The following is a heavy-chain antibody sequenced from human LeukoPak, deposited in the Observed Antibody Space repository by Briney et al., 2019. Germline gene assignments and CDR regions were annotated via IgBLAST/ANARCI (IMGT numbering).Heavy chain of an antibody. Sequence: MASETLSLTCTVSGGSVSSGIYYWSWIRQPAGKGLEWIGHIYTSESTNYNPSLKSRVTISVDTSKNQFSLKLSSVTAADTAVYYCARLYYYDSSGLDYWGQGTLVTVSS. CDR1: GGSVSSGIYY. V-gene: IGHV4-61*09. J-gene: IGHJ4*02. D-gene: IGHD3-22*01. CDR3: ARLYYYDSSGLDY. CDR2: IYTSEST.